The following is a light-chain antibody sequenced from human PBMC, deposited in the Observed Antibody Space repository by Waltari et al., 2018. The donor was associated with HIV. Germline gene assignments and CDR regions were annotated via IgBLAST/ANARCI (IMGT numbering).Light chain of an antibody. CDR3: QSFDSSLNAYV. CDR1: SSNIRATFA. CDR2: ATS. V-gene: IGLV1-40*02. J-gene: IGLJ1*01. Sequence: QSVFTQPPSVSGPPGQRVIISCTGRSSNIRATFAVHWYQLLPGTAPKLLIYATSNRPSGVPDRFSGSKSGTSASLAITGLQAEDEAEYYCQSFDSSLNAYVFGPGTTVVVL.